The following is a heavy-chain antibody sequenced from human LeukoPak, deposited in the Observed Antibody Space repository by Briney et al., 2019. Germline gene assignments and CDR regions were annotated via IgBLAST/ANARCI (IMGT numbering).Heavy chain of an antibody. CDR3: ARGPYSSGWPSFDY. Sequence: ASVKVSCKASGGTFSSYAISWVRQAPGQGVEWMGGIIPIFGTANYAQKFQGRVTITADKSTSTAYMELSSLRSEDTAVYYCARGPYSSGWPSFDYWGQGTLVTVSS. V-gene: IGHV1-69*06. CDR2: IIPIFGTA. D-gene: IGHD6-19*01. CDR1: GGTFSSYA. J-gene: IGHJ4*02.